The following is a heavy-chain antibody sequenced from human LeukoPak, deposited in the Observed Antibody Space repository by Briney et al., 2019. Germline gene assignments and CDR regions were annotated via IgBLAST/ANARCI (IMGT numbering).Heavy chain of an antibody. CDR2: IYTSGST. CDR3: ARDVPLL. D-gene: IGHD1-26*01. CDR1: GGSISSYY. Sequence: SETLSLTCTVSGGSISSYYWSWIRQPPGKGLEWIGYIYTSGSTNYNPSLKSRVTMSVDTSKNQFSLKLSSVTAADTAVYYCARDVPLLWGKGTTVTVSS. V-gene: IGHV4-4*08. J-gene: IGHJ6*04.